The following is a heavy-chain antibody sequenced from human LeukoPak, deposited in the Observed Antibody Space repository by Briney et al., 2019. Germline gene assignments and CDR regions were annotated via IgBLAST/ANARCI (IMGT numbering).Heavy chain of an antibody. CDR3: ARAIDPLQIRNYYYYMDV. J-gene: IGHJ6*03. D-gene: IGHD4-11*01. V-gene: IGHV3-48*01. Sequence: SGGSLRLSCAASGFTFSNYNMNWVRQAPGKGLECVSYISGSGDTIYYADSLKGRFTISRDNAKTSLYLQMNSLRAEDTAVYYCARAIDPLQIRNYYYYMDVWGKGTTVTVSS. CDR1: GFTFSNYN. CDR2: ISGSGDTI.